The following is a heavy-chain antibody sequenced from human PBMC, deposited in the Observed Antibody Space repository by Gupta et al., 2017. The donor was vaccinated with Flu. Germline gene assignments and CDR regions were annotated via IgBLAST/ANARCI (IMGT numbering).Heavy chain of an antibody. V-gene: IGHV2-70*04. J-gene: IGHJ4*02. CDR3: ARIGGGTTHLLDY. Sequence: IRQPPGKAREWLARIDWEDAKVYNTSLKTRLTVSKDTSKNQAVLTMTNRDPGETATYYCARIGGGTTHLLDYWGQGTRFTVSS. D-gene: IGHD3-16*01. CDR2: IDWEDAK.